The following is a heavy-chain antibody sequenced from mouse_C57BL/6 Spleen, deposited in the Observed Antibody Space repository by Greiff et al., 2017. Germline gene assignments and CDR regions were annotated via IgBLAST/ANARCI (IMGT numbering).Heavy chain of an antibody. Sequence: DVKLVESGGDLVKPGGSLKLSCAASGFTFSSYGMSWVRQTPDKRLEWVATISSGGSYTYYPDSVKGRFTISRDNAKNTLYLQMSSLKSEDTAMYYCAKGYYGSSFGYWGPGNTLPSSS. V-gene: IGHV5-6*02. CDR2: ISSGGSYT. CDR3: AKGYYGSSFGY. J-gene: IGHJ2*01. CDR1: GFTFSSYG. D-gene: IGHD1-1*01.